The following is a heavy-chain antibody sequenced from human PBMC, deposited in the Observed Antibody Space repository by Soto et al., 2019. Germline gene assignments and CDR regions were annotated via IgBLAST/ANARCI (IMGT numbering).Heavy chain of an antibody. CDR1: GGSISSYY. CDR2: IYYSGST. CDR3: ATVTYSGSDHY. Sequence: QVQLQESGPGLVKPSATLSLTCTVSGGSISSYYWIWIRQPPGKGLEWIGYIYYSGSTNYNPSLKRRVTISVYTSKNQFSLNLSSVTAEDTAVYYCATVTYSGSDHYWGQGTLVTVSS. J-gene: IGHJ4*02. D-gene: IGHD1-26*01. V-gene: IGHV4-59*01.